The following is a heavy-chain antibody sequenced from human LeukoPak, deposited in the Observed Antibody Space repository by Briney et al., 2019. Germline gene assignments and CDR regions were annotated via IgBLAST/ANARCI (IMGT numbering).Heavy chain of an antibody. CDR1: GGSINSFY. D-gene: IGHD3-3*01. CDR3: ARGELRFLEWFYDY. J-gene: IGHJ4*02. CDR2: IYYSGST. Sequence: PSETLSLTCTVSGGSINSFYWNWIRQPPGKGLEWIGYIYYSGSTNYNPSLKSRVTISVDTSKNQFSLKLSSVTAADTAVYYCARGELRFLEWFYDYWGQGTLVTVSS. V-gene: IGHV4-59*01.